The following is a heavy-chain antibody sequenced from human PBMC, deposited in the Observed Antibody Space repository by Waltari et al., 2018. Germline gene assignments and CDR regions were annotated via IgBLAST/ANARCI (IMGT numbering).Heavy chain of an antibody. J-gene: IGHJ6*03. D-gene: IGHD2-2*01. CDR1: GGSLNGYY. Sequence: QVQLQESGPGLLKPSETLSLSCTVSGGSLNGYYWSWIRQPAGERLEWVGRIYPSGITNYNPSLKSRVTMSVDTSRNQFSLKLTSVTGADTAIYYCARSIVVVPAANYYYYYYYMDVWGKGTTVTISS. CDR2: IYPSGIT. CDR3: ARSIVVVPAANYYYYYYYMDV. V-gene: IGHV4-4*07.